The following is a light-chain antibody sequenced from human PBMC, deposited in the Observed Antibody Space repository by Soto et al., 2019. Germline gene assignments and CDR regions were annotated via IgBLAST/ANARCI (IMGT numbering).Light chain of an antibody. CDR1: QDITNF. CDR3: QHFDNLPYT. V-gene: IGKV1-33*01. CDR2: DAS. Sequence: DLQLTQSPSSLSASVGDRVTITCQASQDITNFLNWYRQKPGKAPELLIYDASNSETGVPSRFSGGGSGTDFTFTISSLQPEDIATYYCQHFDNLPYTFGQGTKLEIK. J-gene: IGKJ2*01.